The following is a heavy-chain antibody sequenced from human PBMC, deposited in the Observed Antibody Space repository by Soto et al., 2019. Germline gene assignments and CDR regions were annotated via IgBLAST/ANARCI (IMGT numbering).Heavy chain of an antibody. V-gene: IGHV4-30-2*06. Sequence: SDTLPPTSTFHWGSFNSAVPSWGWVRRSPGKGLAWIGYSHNSGSSYYNPSLQSRVTISVDRSKAQFYLTLTSVTAADTAVYCCARARYYDGCVDLWGLGTPVT. CDR1: WGSFNSAVPS. D-gene: IGHD3-10*01. J-gene: IGHJ5*02. CDR3: ARARYYDGCVDL. CDR2: SHNSGSS.